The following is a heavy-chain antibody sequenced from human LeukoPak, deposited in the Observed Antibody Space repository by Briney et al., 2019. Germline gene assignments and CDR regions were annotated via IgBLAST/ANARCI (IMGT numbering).Heavy chain of an antibody. V-gene: IGHV3-74*03. J-gene: IGHJ4*02. D-gene: IGHD3-22*01. CDR3: GRDKSEYDSSGRGDY. CDR1: GFTFRSYW. CDR2: INGDGSYT. Sequence: GGSLRLSCAASGFTFRSYWMNWVREAPGKGLVWGSRINGDGSYTKYADSVKGRFTISRDNAKNTLFLQMNSLSAEDTAVYFCGRDKSEYDSSGRGDYWGQGTLVTVSS.